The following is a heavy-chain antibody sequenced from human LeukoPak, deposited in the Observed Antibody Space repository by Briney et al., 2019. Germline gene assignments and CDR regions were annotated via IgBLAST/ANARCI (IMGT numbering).Heavy chain of an antibody. V-gene: IGHV3-74*01. J-gene: IGHJ6*02. CDR2: INSDGSST. D-gene: IGHD6-19*01. CDR1: GFTFSSYW. Sequence: GGSLRLSCAASGFTFSSYWMHWVRQAPGKGLVWVSRINSDGSSTSYADSVKGRFTISRDNSKNTLYLQMNSLRAEDTAVYYCAKDLSSGSIWYYYGMDVWGQGTTVTVSS. CDR3: AKDLSSGSIWYYYGMDV.